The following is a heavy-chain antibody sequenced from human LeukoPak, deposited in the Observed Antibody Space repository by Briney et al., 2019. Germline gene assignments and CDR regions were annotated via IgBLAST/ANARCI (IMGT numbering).Heavy chain of an antibody. D-gene: IGHD3-16*01. CDR1: GYTFTKYW. Sequence: GESLKISCEGSGYTFTKYWIGWVRQMPGKGLEWMGIIHPGDSHTWYSPSFQGQVTISADKSISTAYLQWSSLKASDTAMYYCARYEDSFYFHYWGQGTLVTVSS. J-gene: IGHJ4*02. V-gene: IGHV5-51*01. CDR3: ARYEDSFYFHY. CDR2: IHPGDSHT.